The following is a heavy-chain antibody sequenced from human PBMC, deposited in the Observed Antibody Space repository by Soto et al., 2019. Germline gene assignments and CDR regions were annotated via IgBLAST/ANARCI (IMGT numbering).Heavy chain of an antibody. CDR3: ARDSYYDSSGYPSLDY. J-gene: IGHJ4*02. CDR2: IYYSGST. Sequence: SETLSLTCTVSGGSISSGGYYWSWIRQHPGKGLEWIGYIYYSGSTYYNPSLKSRVTISVDTSKNQFSLKLSSVTAADTAVYYCARDSYYDSSGYPSLDYWGQGTLVTVSS. D-gene: IGHD3-22*01. V-gene: IGHV4-31*03. CDR1: GGSISSGGYY.